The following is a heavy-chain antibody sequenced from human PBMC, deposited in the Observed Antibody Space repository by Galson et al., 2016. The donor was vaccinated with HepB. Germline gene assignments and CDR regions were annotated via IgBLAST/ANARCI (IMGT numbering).Heavy chain of an antibody. D-gene: IGHD6-13*01. CDR1: GFTFSSYG. CDR3: AREKDSSSWYNFVY. Sequence: SLRLSCAASGFTFSSYGMHWVRQAPGKGLEWVAVIWYDGSNKYYADSVKGRFTISRDNSKNTLFLQMNSLRAEDTAVYYCAREKDSSSWYNFVYWGQGTLVTVSS. CDR2: IWYDGSNK. V-gene: IGHV3-33*01. J-gene: IGHJ4*02.